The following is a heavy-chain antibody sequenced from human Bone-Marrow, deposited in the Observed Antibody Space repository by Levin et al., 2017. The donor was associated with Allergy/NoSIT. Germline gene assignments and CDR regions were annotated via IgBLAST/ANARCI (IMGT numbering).Heavy chain of an antibody. CDR1: GFTYTNAW. CDR3: ASTNCDPRPVY. D-gene: IGHD2-21*01. V-gene: IGHV3-15*01. Sequence: SCAGSGFTYTNAWMSWFRQAPGKGLEWVGHIRSRGHGGTADYAAPGKGRFTIPRDESKHTMYLQMNSLKTEDTAMYYCASTNCDPRPVYWGQGTLVIVSS. CDR2: IRSRGHGGTA. J-gene: IGHJ4*02.